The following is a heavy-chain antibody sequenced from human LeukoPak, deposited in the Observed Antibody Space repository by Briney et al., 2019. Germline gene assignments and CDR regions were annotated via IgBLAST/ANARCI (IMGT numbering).Heavy chain of an antibody. CDR1: GITLSNYG. V-gene: IGHV3-23*01. D-gene: IGHD3-22*01. Sequence: GGSLRLSCAVSGITLSNYGMSWVRQAPGKGLEWVAGISDSGGRTKYADSVKGRFTISRDNPKNTLYLQMNSLRPEDTAVYFCAKRGVVIRVILVGFHKEAYYFDSWGQRVLVTVSS. J-gene: IGHJ4*02. CDR3: AKRGVVIRVILVGFHKEAYYFDS. CDR2: ISDSGGRT.